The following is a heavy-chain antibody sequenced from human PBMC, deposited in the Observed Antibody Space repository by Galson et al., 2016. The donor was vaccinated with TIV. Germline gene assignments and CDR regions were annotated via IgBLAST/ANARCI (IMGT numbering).Heavy chain of an antibody. Sequence: PALVKPTQTLTLTCTFSGFSLNSDGMCVSWIRQPPGKALEWLARIDWDGDEYYSTFLQTRLSISKDTAKNQVVLTMTNMDPVDTATYHCVRTPYGYSFVWYFDLWGRGTLVTVSS. V-gene: IGHV2-70*11. J-gene: IGHJ2*01. CDR3: VRTPYGYSFVWYFDL. D-gene: IGHD4-17*01. CDR2: IDWDGDE. CDR1: GFSLNSDGMC.